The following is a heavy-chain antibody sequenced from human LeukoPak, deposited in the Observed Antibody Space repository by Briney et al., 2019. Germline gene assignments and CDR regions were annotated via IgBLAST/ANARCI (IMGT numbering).Heavy chain of an antibody. Sequence: SETLSLTCAVYGGSFSGYYWSWIRQPPGKGLEWIGEINHSGSTSYNPSLKSRVTISVDTSKNQFSLKLSSVTAADTAVYYCARERDDFWSGYYHNWFDPWGQGTLVTVSS. J-gene: IGHJ5*02. CDR2: INHSGST. CDR3: ARERDDFWSGYYHNWFDP. D-gene: IGHD3-3*01. V-gene: IGHV4-34*01. CDR1: GGSFSGYY.